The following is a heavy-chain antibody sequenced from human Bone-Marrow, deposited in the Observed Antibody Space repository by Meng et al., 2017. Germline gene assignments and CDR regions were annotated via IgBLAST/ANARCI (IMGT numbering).Heavy chain of an antibody. CDR2: INAGNGNT. V-gene: IGHV1-3*01. Sequence: ASVKVSCKASGYTFTSYAMHWVRQAPGQRLEWMGWINAGNGNTKYSQKFQGRVTITRDTSASTAYMELSSLRSEDTAVYYCARDGIVGATRVSGVYDAFDIWGQGKMVT. CDR3: ARDGIVGATRVSGVYDAFDI. CDR1: GYTFTSYA. J-gene: IGHJ3*02. D-gene: IGHD1-26*01.